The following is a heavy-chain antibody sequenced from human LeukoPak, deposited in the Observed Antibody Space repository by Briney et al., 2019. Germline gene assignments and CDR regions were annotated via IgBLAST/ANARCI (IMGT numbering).Heavy chain of an antibody. D-gene: IGHD3-22*01. Sequence: PSETLSLTCAVYGGSFSGYYWSWNRQPPGKGLEWIGEINHSGSTNYNPSLKSRVTISVDTSKNQFSLKLSSVTAADTAVYYCAREEAGYYYDSSGYDWGQGTLVTVSS. CDR3: AREEAGYYYDSSGYD. J-gene: IGHJ4*02. CDR2: INHSGST. CDR1: GGSFSGYY. V-gene: IGHV4-34*01.